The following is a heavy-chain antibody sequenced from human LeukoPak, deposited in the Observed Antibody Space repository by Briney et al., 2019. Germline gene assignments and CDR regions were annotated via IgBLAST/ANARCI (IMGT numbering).Heavy chain of an antibody. D-gene: IGHD3-10*02. CDR1: GYTFTSYG. Sequence: ASVKVSCKASGYTFTSYGISWVRQAPGQGLEWMGWISAYNGNTNYAQKLQGRVTMTTDTYTSTAYMELRSLRSDDTAVYYCARDGIGSDYVRYFDYWGQGTLVTVSS. CDR3: ARDGIGSDYVRYFDY. J-gene: IGHJ4*02. CDR2: ISAYNGNT. V-gene: IGHV1-18*01.